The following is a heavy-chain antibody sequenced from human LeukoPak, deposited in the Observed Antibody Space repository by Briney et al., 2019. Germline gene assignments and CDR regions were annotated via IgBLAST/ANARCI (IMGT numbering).Heavy chain of an antibody. CDR2: IYYSGST. J-gene: IGHJ4*02. V-gene: IGHV4-59*12. D-gene: IGHD2-8*01. CDR3: ARESMVYAVDY. CDR1: GGSISSYY. Sequence: SETLSLTCTVSGGSISSYYWNWIRQPPGKGLEWIGYIYYSGSTNYNPSPKSRVTISVDTSKNQFSLKLSSVTAADTAVYYCARESMVYAVDYWGQGTLVTVSS.